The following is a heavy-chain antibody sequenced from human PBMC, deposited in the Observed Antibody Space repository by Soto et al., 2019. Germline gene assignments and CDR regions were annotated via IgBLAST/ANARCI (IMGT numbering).Heavy chain of an antibody. CDR2: IYYSGST. CDR1: GGSLSSGGYY. CDR3: ARAQKLGYCSGGSCSPFDP. D-gene: IGHD2-15*01. J-gene: IGHJ5*02. V-gene: IGHV4-31*03. Sequence: SETLSLTCTVSGGSLSSGGYYWSWIRQHPGKGLEWIGYIYYSGSTYYNPSLKSGVTISLDTSKNQFSLKLSSVTAADTAVYYCARAQKLGYCSGGSCSPFDPWGQGTLVTVSS.